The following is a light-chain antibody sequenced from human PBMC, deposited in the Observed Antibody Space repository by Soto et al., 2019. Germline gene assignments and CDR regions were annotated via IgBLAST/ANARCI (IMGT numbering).Light chain of an antibody. Sequence: NFMLTQSHSVSESPGKTVTISCTRSSGSIASNHVQWYQQRPGSAPTTVIYKNDQRPYGVPDRFSGSIDSSSNSASLTISGLKTEDEAVYYCQSYDSNSVVFGGGTKLTVL. CDR3: QSYDSNSVV. V-gene: IGLV6-57*04. CDR2: KND. CDR1: SGSIASNH. J-gene: IGLJ2*01.